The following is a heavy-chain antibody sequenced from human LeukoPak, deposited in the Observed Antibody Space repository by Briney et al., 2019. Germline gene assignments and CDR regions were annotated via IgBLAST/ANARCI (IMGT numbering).Heavy chain of an antibody. Sequence: QTSETLSLTCTVSGGSISSGGYYWSWIRQHPGKGLEWVSAISGSGGSTYYADSVKGRFTISRDNSKNTLYLQMNSLRAEDTAVYYCAKGQPHHPGGQGTLVTVSS. CDR3: AKGQPHHP. V-gene: IGHV3-23*01. CDR1: GGSISSGGYY. CDR2: ISGSGGST. J-gene: IGHJ4*02.